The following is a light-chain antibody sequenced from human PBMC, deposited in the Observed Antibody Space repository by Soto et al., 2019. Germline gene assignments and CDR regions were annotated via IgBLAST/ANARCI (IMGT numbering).Light chain of an antibody. CDR3: QQYGSSGT. Sequence: ERVLTQSPAAVSLSPGERATLCCRASQSVSNYLAWYQQKPGQAPRLLIYGASTRATGIPARFSGSGSGTDFTLTISRLEPEDFAVYYCQQYGSSGTFGQGTKVDIK. J-gene: IGKJ1*01. V-gene: IGKV3-20*01. CDR1: QSVSNY. CDR2: GAS.